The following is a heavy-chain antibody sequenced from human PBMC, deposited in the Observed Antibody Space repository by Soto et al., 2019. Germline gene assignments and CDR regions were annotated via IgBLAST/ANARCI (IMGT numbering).Heavy chain of an antibody. CDR3: ARDGYYYDSSGTGAFDI. CDR2: ISSSSSYI. V-gene: IGHV3-21*01. J-gene: IGHJ3*02. D-gene: IGHD3-22*01. CDR1: GFTFSSYS. Sequence: XGSLTLSFAACGFTFSSYSRDGVGQAPGKGLEWVSSISSSSSYIYYADSVKGRFTISRDNAKNSLYLQMNSLRAEDTAVYYCARDGYYYDSSGTGAFDIWGQGTMVTVSS.